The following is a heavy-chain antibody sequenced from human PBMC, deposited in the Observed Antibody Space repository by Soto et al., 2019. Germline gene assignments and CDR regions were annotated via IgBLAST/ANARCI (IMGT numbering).Heavy chain of an antibody. CDR1: GFTFSHYA. J-gene: IGHJ4*02. Sequence: QVQLVESGGGVVQPGRSLRLSCAASGFTFSHYAMHWVRQAPGKGLEWVALMSYDGSNEYYADSVKGRFTISRDNSKNTQYLQMNSLRGEDTAVYYCAKDGSHNFDYWGQGTLVTVSS. CDR2: MSYDGSNE. CDR3: AKDGSHNFDY. D-gene: IGHD1-26*01. V-gene: IGHV3-30*18.